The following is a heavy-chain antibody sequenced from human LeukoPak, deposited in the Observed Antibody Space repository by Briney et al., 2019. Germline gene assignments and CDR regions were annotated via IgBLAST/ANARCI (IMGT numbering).Heavy chain of an antibody. Sequence: PGGSLRLSCAASGFTFSSYWMHWVRQAPGKGLVWVSRINSDGSSTSYADSVKGRFTISRDNAKNTLYLQMNSLRAEDTAVYYCARDYIVVVPAAIEGGPGSRRGRHYYYYGMDVWGKGTTVTVSS. V-gene: IGHV3-74*01. CDR2: INSDGSST. D-gene: IGHD2-2*01. CDR3: ARDYIVVVPAAIEGGPGSRRGRHYYYYGMDV. J-gene: IGHJ6*04. CDR1: GFTFSSYW.